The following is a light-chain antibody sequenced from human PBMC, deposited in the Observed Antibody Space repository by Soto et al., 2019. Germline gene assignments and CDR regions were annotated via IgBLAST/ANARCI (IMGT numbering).Light chain of an antibody. Sequence: EIVLTQSPGTLSLSPGERATLSCRASQTASSSFLAWYQQTPGQPPSLLIYAASSRATGIPDRFSGSGSGTDFTLTISRLEPEDFAVYYCQQYGNSPQTFGQGTKVDIK. CDR1: QTASSSF. CDR3: QQYGNSPQT. V-gene: IGKV3-20*01. CDR2: AAS. J-gene: IGKJ1*01.